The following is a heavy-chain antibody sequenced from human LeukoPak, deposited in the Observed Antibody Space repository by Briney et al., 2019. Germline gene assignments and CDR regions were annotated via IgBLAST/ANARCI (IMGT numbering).Heavy chain of an antibody. D-gene: IGHD5-18*01. CDR3: AREQLWLTNDAFDI. Sequence: PGGSLRLSCAASGFTFSSYSMNWVRQVPGKGLEWVSSISSSSSYIYYADSVKGRFTISRDNAKNSLYLQMNSLRAEDTAVYYCAREQLWLTNDAFDIWGQGTMVTVSS. V-gene: IGHV3-21*01. CDR2: ISSSSSYI. CDR1: GFTFSSYS. J-gene: IGHJ3*02.